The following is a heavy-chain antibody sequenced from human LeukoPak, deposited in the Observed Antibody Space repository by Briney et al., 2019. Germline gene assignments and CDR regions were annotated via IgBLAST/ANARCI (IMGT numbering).Heavy chain of an antibody. V-gene: IGHV4-34*01. CDR3: AREHVTIFGVVIREALDI. J-gene: IGHJ3*02. CDR2: INHSGST. CDR1: GGSFSGYY. Sequence: SETLSLTCAVYGGSFSGYYWSWIRQPPGKGLEWIGEINHSGSTNYNPSLKSRVAISVDTSKNQFSLKLSSVTAADTAVYYCAREHVTIFGVVIREALDIWGQGTMVTVSS. D-gene: IGHD3-3*01.